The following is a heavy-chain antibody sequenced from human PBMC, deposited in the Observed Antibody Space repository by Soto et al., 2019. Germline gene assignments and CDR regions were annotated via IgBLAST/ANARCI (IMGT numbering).Heavy chain of an antibody. D-gene: IGHD4-17*01. J-gene: IGHJ3*02. CDR2: ISYDGSNK. Sequence: GSLRLSCAASGFTFSSFGMHWVRQAPGKGLEWVAVISYDGSNKSYADSVKGRFTIPRDNSKNTLYLQMNSLRAEDTAVYYCARVSVATVTPHDAFDIWGQGTMVTVSS. V-gene: IGHV3-30*19. CDR1: GFTFSSFG. CDR3: ARVSVATVTPHDAFDI.